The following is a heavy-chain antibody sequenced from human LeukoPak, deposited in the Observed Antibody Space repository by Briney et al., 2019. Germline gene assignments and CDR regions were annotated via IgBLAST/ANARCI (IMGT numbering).Heavy chain of an antibody. CDR2: INHSGST. V-gene: IGHV4-34*01. J-gene: IGHJ4*02. CDR3: ASTTMITMVRGVQTIIDY. CDR1: GGSFSGYY. Sequence: SETLSLTCAVYGGSFSGYYWSWIRQPPGKGLEWIGEINHSGSTNYNPSLKSRVTISVDTSKNQFSLKLTSVTAADTAVYYRASTTMITMVRGVQTIIDYWGQGTLVTVSS. D-gene: IGHD3-10*01.